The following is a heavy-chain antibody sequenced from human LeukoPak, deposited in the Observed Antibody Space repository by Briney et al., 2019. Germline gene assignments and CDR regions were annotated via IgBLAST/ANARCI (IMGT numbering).Heavy chain of an antibody. Sequence: ASVKVSCKASGYTFTSYYMHWVRQAPGQGLEGMGIINPSCGSTSYAQKFQGRVTMTRDTSTSTVYMELSSLRSEDTAVYYCARSSLRYFDWLLTNFDYWGQGTLVTVSS. CDR3: ARSSLRYFDWLLTNFDY. D-gene: IGHD3-9*01. V-gene: IGHV1-46*03. J-gene: IGHJ4*02. CDR2: INPSCGST. CDR1: GYTFTSYY.